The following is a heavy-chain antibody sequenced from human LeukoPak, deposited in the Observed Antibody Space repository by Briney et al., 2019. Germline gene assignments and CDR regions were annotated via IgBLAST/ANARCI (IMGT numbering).Heavy chain of an antibody. V-gene: IGHV3-21*01. CDR2: ISSGSIYA. CDR3: ARESYDRSGNYPRDFDS. D-gene: IGHD3-22*01. CDR1: GFTFSRHG. Sequence: KPGGSLTLSCAASGFTFSRHGMNWVRQAPGKGLEWISSISSGSIYAHYSDSVEGRFSISRDDANSFLYLQMSSLRAEDTAVCYCARESYDRSGNYPRDFDSWGQGTLVTVSS. J-gene: IGHJ4*02.